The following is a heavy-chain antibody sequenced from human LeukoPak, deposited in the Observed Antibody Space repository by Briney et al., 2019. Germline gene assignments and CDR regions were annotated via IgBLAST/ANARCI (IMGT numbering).Heavy chain of an antibody. D-gene: IGHD6-6*01. V-gene: IGHV3-23*01. Sequence: PGGTLRLSCAASGFTFSSYGMSWVRQAPGKGLEWVSAISGSGGSTYYADSVKGRFTISRDNAKNSLYLQMNSLRAEDTAVYYCARVDLRYSSSGPYDYWGQGTLVTVSS. J-gene: IGHJ4*02. CDR3: ARVDLRYSSSGPYDY. CDR1: GFTFSSYG. CDR2: ISGSGGST.